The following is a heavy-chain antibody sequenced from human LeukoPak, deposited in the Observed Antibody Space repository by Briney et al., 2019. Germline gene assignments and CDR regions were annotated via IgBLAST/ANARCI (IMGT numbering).Heavy chain of an antibody. V-gene: IGHV3-21*04. J-gene: IGHJ4*02. CDR3: ANPLTTVTTTGKGDY. D-gene: IGHD4-11*01. Sequence: KPGGSLRLSCAASGFTFSSYSMNWVRQAPGKGLEWVSSISSSSSYIYYADSVKGRFTISRDNSKNTLYLQMNSLRAEDTAVYYCANPLTTVTTTGKGDYWGQGTLVTVSS. CDR2: ISSSSSYI. CDR1: GFTFSSYS.